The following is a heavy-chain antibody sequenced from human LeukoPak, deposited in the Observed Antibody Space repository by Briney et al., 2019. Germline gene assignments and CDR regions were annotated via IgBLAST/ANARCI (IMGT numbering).Heavy chain of an antibody. V-gene: IGHV3-21*01. D-gene: IGHD6-19*01. CDR2: ISSSSSYI. CDR1: GFTFSMYA. CDR3: ARDPETPDSGWYDY. J-gene: IGHJ4*02. Sequence: GGSLRLSCAASGFTFSMYAMNWVRQAPGKGLEWVSSISSSSSYIYYADSVKGRFTISRDNAKNSLYLQMNSLRAEDTAVYYCARDPETPDSGWYDYWGQGTLVTVSS.